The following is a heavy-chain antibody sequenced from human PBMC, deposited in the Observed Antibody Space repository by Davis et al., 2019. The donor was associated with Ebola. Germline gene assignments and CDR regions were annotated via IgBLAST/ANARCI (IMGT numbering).Heavy chain of an antibody. CDR2: TYYNSKWYI. V-gene: IGHV6-1*01. D-gene: IGHD3-10*01. Sequence: PSETLSLTCAISGDSVSSGGWNWIRQSPSRGLEWLGRTYYNSKWYIDYAVSVKSRITINPDTSRNHFSLQLNSVTPEDTAVYYCARGWFRGSFDYWGQGTPVTVSS. CDR1: GDSVSSGG. J-gene: IGHJ4*02. CDR3: ARGWFRGSFDY.